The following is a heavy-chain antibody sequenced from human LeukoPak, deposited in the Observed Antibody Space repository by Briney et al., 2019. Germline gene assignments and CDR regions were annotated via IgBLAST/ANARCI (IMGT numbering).Heavy chain of an antibody. CDR2: IYYSGST. Sequence: SETLSLTCTVSGGSISSYYWSWIRQHPGKGLEWIGCIYYSGSTYYNPSLKSRVTISVDTSKNQFSLKLSSVTAADTALYYCARASTHMVWGVIMPNWFDPWGQGTLVTVSS. CDR1: GGSISSYY. CDR3: ARASTHMVWGVIMPNWFDP. V-gene: IGHV4-59*06. J-gene: IGHJ5*02. D-gene: IGHD3-10*01.